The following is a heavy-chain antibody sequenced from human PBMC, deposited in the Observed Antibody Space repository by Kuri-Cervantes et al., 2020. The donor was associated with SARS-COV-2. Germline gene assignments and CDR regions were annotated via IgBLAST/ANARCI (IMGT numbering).Heavy chain of an antibody. J-gene: IGHJ4*02. CDR2: IYYSGTT. D-gene: IGHD3-22*01. V-gene: IGHV4-59*12. CDR1: GGSISTSY. CDR3: ARDREGSYYDSSGYYYGPFLFDY. Sequence: SETLSLTCNVSGGSISTSYWSWIRQPPGKGLEWIGYIYYSGTTNYNPSLNSRVTISVDTSKNQFSLKLSSVTAADTAVYYCARDREGSYYDSSGYYYGPFLFDYWGQGTLVTVSS.